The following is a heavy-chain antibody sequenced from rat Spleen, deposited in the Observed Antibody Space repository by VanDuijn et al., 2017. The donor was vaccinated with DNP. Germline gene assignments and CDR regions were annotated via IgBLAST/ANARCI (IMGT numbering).Heavy chain of an antibody. CDR3: ARHGRVTTVATYWYFDF. J-gene: IGHJ1*01. CDR1: GLTFSHYD. D-gene: IGHD1-3*01. V-gene: IGHV5-7*01. Sequence: EVQLVESGGGLVQSGRSLKLSCAASGLTFSHYDMAWVRQAPKKGLEWVSSITYDGGTTYYRDSVKGRFTISRDNAKSSLFLQMDSLKSEDTATYFCARHGRVTTVATYWYFDFWGPGTMVTVSS. CDR2: ITYDGGTT.